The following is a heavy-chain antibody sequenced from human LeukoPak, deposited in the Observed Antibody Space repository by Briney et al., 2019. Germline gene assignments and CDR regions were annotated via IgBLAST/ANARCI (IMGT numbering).Heavy chain of an antibody. J-gene: IGHJ4*02. CDR2: IYTSGST. CDR3: AREGYYDSSGYNVPSFDY. CDR1: GGSISSGSYY. V-gene: IGHV4-61*02. Sequence: SQTLSLTCTVSGGSISSGSYYWSWIRQPAGKGLEWIGRIYTSGSTNYNPSLKSRVTISVDTSKNQFSQKLSSVTAADTAVYYCAREGYYDSSGYNVPSFDYWGQGTLVTVSS. D-gene: IGHD3-22*01.